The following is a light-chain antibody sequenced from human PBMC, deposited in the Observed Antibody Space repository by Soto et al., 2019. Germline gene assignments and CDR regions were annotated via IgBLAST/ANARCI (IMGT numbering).Light chain of an antibody. J-gene: IGKJ1*01. CDR3: QHSYSTLWT. Sequence: DIQMTQSTSSLSASVGDRVPITCRASQSISSYLNWYQQKTGKAPTLLIYAASSLQSGVPSRFSGSGSGTDFPLTISRLQPGDCETYYCQHSYSTLWTFGQGNTVDIK. V-gene: IGKV1-39*01. CDR2: AAS. CDR1: QSISSY.